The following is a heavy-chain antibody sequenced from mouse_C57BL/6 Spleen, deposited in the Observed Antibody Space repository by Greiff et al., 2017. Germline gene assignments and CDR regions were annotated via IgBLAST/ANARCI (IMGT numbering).Heavy chain of an antibody. CDR1: GYTFTSYW. D-gene: IGHD3-3*01. CDR3: ARSRTLGIAWFAY. CDR2: IDPSDSYT. V-gene: IGHV1-50*01. J-gene: IGHJ3*01. Sequence: QVQLQQPGAELVKPGASVKLSCKASGYTFTSYWMQWVKQRPGQGLEWIGEIDPSDSYTNYNQKFKGKATLTVDTSSSTAYMQLSSLTSEDSAVYYCARSRTLGIAWFAYWGQGTLVTVSA.